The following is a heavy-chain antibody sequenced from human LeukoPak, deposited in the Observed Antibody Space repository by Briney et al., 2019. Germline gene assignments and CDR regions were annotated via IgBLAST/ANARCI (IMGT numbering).Heavy chain of an antibody. Sequence: PGGSLRHSCAASGFTVSSNYMSWVRQAPGKGLEWVSVIYSGGSTNCADSVEGRFTISRDNSKNTLYLEMYQLRAEDTAVYYCARGPTRYYYDSSGYYILWGQGTLVTVSS. CDR3: ARGPTRYYYDSSGYYIL. V-gene: IGHV3-66*01. CDR1: GFTVSSNY. CDR2: IYSGGST. D-gene: IGHD3-22*01. J-gene: IGHJ4*02.